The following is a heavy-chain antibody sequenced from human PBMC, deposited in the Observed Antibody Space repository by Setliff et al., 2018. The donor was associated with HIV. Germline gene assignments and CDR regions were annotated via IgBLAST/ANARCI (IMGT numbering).Heavy chain of an antibody. Sequence: PSETLSLTCTVSGASFTTHYWSLIRQPPGKGLEWIGHIDTSGSTNYNPSLKSRVTMSVDTSKNKFSLRLTSVTAADTAVYYCASTSFYMVRGVIVTNALDIWGQGTMVTVSS. CDR2: IDTSGST. V-gene: IGHV4-4*07. D-gene: IGHD3-10*01. CDR3: ASTSFYMVRGVIVTNALDI. CDR1: GASFTTHY. J-gene: IGHJ3*02.